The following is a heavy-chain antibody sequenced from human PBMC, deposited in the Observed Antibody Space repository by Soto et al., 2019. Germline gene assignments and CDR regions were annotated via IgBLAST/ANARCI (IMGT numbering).Heavy chain of an antibody. CDR2: IWSDGSKK. CDR1: GVTFRDHA. J-gene: IGHJ6*03. CDR3: GGPFFLGVYISVLAF. V-gene: IGHV3-30*02. Sequence: VGSLRLSCAASGVTFRDHAMHWVRQAPGKGREWLAIIWSDGSKKFYAGSVKGRFHIPRKISKNRVYLQMNPRRPEDGVFFFCGGPFFLGVYISVLAFRGNGTTDPVS. D-gene: IGHD2-8*01.